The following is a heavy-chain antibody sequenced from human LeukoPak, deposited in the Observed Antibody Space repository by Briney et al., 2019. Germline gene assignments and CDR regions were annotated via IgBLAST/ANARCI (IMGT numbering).Heavy chain of an antibody. CDR2: INPSGGST. J-gene: IGHJ4*02. CDR1: GYTFTSYY. CDR3: ASIRYSSGWYEGVDY. D-gene: IGHD6-19*01. Sequence: ASVKVSCKASGYTFTSYYMHWVRQAPGQGLEWMGIINPSGGSTSYAQKFQGRVTMTRDTSTSTVYMELSSLRSEDTAVYYCASIRYSSGWYEGVDYWGQGTLVTVSS. V-gene: IGHV1-46*01.